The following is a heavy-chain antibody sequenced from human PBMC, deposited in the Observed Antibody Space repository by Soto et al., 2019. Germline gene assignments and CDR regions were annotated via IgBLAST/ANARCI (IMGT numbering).Heavy chain of an antibody. J-gene: IGHJ6*02. D-gene: IGHD3-22*01. CDR3: ARDPGVTTRMFNYYYYYGMDA. Sequence: KPSETLSLTCTVSGGSVSSGSYYWSWIRQPPGKGLEWIGYIYYSGSTNYNPSLKSRVTISVDTSKNQFSLKLSSVTAADTAVYYCARDPGVTTRMFNYYYYYGMDAWGQGTTVTVSS. CDR2: IYYSGST. CDR1: GGSVSSGSYY. V-gene: IGHV4-61*01.